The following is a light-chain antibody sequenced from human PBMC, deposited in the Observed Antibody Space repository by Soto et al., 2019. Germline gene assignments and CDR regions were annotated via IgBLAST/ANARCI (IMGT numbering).Light chain of an antibody. CDR3: SSYTSSSTLV. V-gene: IGLV2-14*01. CDR1: SSDVGGYNY. Sequence: QSALTQPASVSGSPGQSITISCTGTSSDVGGYNYVSWYQQHPGKAPKRMIYEVINRPSGVSNRFSGSKSGNTASLPLSWLQAEDEAAYYRSSYTSSSTLVFGTGTKLTVL. J-gene: IGLJ1*01. CDR2: EVI.